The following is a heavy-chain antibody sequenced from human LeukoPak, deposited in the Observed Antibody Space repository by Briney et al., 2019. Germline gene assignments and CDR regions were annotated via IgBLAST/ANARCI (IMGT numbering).Heavy chain of an antibody. CDR1: GGSISSGDYY. D-gene: IGHD3-10*01. Sequence: SQTLSLTCTVSGGSISSGDYYWSWIRQPPGKGLEWIGSIYYSGSTYYNPSLKNRVTISADTSKNQFSLKLSSVTAADTAVYYCARGRTYYYGSGDYNWFDPWGQGSLVTVSS. J-gene: IGHJ5*02. CDR3: ARGRTYYYGSGDYNWFDP. V-gene: IGHV4-30-4*01. CDR2: IYYSGST.